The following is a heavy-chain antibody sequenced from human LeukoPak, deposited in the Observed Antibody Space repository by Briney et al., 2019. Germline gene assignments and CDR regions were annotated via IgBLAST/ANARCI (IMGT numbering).Heavy chain of an antibody. J-gene: IGHJ4*02. CDR2: INDSGST. CDR3: ARGQYCSTTTCYSARRYFDF. Sequence: PSETLSLTCAVSGGAFSNYFWTWIRQPPGKGLEWIAEINDSGSTNSNSSLRSRVAISLDTSKNQFSLRLTSVTAADTAVYYCARGQYCSTTTCYSARRYFDFWGQGTLVTVSS. D-gene: IGHD2-2*01. V-gene: IGHV4-34*01. CDR1: GGAFSNYF.